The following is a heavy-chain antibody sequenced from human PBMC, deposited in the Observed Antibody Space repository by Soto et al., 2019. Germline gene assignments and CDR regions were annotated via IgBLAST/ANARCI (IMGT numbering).Heavy chain of an antibody. Sequence: QVQLVQSGAEVKKPGSSVKVSCRASGGFFSSSTISWVRQAPGQGLEWMGGIGPVFRTAHYGQKFQGRVTITADESTTTAYMEFTSLRSDDTATYYCATDLGGKPSPWGQGTLVTVSS. V-gene: IGHV1-69*12. J-gene: IGHJ5*02. CDR3: ATDLGGKPSP. D-gene: IGHD2-15*01. CDR1: GGFFSSST. CDR2: IGPVFRTA.